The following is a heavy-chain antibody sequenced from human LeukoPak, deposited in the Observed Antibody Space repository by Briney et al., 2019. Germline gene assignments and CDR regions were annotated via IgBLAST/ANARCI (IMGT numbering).Heavy chain of an antibody. J-gene: IGHJ4*02. V-gene: IGHV3-74*01. CDR3: ARANPDSHTIDY. CDR2: INSDGSST. CDR1: GFTFSSYW. D-gene: IGHD3-3*01. Sequence: GGSLRLSCAASGFTFSSYWMHWVRQAPGKGLVWVSRINSDGSSTSYADSVKGRFTISRDNAKNTLYLQMNSLRAEDTAVYYCARANPDSHTIDYWGQGTLVTVSS.